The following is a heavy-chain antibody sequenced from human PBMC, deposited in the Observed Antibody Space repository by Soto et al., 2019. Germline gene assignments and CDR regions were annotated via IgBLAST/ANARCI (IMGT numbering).Heavy chain of an antibody. Sequence: GVSLRLSCAASGFAFANYEMHWVRQAPGKGLDWVAYINGGGDVKYYADSVEGRFTISRDNAKNALFLQMDNLRAEDTAIYYCARLXGDGFWKSYSPYNLFESWGQGALVTVSS. CDR2: INGGGDVK. J-gene: IGHJ5*01. CDR3: ARLXGDGFWKSYSPYNLFES. V-gene: IGHV3-48*03. D-gene: IGHD3-3*01. CDR1: GFAFANYE.